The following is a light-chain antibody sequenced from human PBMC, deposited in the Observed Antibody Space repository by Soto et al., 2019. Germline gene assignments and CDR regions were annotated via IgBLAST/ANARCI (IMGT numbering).Light chain of an antibody. CDR2: DVS. CDR1: SSDVGGYNY. CDR3: SSYTSRSTLV. V-gene: IGLV2-14*01. J-gene: IGLJ1*01. Sequence: QSALPQPASVSGSPGQSITISCTGTSSDVGGYNYVSWYQQHPGKAPKLMIYDVSNRPSGVSNRFSGSKSGNTASLTVSGLQAEDEADYYCSSYTSRSTLVFGTGTKLTAL.